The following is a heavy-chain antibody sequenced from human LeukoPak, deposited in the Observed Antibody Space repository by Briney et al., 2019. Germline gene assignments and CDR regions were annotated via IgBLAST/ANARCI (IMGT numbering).Heavy chain of an antibody. J-gene: IGHJ4*02. CDR1: GYSISSGYY. V-gene: IGHV4-38-2*01. CDR2: IYHSGST. CDR3: ARVAYDSSQP. D-gene: IGHD3-22*01. Sequence: KPSETLSLTCAVSGYSISSGYYWGWIRQPPGKGLEWIGSIYHSGSTYYNPILKSRVTISVDTSRNRFSLKLSSVTAADTAVYYCARVAYDSSQPWGQGTLVTVSS.